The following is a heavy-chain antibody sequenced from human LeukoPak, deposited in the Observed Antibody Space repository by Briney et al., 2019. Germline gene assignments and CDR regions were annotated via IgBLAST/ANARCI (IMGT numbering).Heavy chain of an antibody. CDR3: ARPHDSSGYYRYWFDY. V-gene: IGHV3-33*08. J-gene: IGHJ4*02. CDR1: GFTFSGYA. Sequence: PGGSLRLSCAASGFTFSGYAVHWVRQAPGKGLEWVAVIWYDGSNKYYADSVKGRFTISRDNSKNTLYLQMNSLRAEDTAVYYCARPHDSSGYYRYWFDYWGQGTLVTVSS. CDR2: IWYDGSNK. D-gene: IGHD3-22*01.